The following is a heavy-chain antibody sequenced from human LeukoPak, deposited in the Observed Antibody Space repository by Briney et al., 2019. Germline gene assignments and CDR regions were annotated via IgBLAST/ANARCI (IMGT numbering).Heavy chain of an antibody. D-gene: IGHD2-21*01. Sequence: GGSLRLSXAASGFTFSSYEMNWVRQAPGKGMEWVSYISSSGSTIYYADSVKGRFTISRDNAKNSLYLQMNSLRAEDTAVYYCARDVAPHDAFDIWGQGTMVTVSS. V-gene: IGHV3-48*03. J-gene: IGHJ3*02. CDR3: ARDVAPHDAFDI. CDR2: ISSSGSTI. CDR1: GFTFSSYE.